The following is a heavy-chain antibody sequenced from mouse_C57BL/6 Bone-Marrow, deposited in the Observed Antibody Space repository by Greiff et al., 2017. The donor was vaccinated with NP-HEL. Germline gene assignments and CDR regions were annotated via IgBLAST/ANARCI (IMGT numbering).Heavy chain of an antibody. Sequence: VMLVESGPGLVQPSQSLSITCTVSGFSLTSYGVHWVRQSPGKGLEWLGVIWSGGSTDYNAAFISRLSISKDNSKSQVFFKMNSLQADDTAIYYCARDYGSSYVGRYFDVWGTGTTVTVSS. CDR3: ARDYGSSYVGRYFDV. D-gene: IGHD1-1*01. J-gene: IGHJ1*03. CDR2: IWSGGST. V-gene: IGHV2-2*01. CDR1: GFSLTSYG.